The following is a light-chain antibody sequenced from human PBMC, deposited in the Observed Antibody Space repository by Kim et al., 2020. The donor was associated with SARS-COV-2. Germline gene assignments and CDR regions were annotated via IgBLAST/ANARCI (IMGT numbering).Light chain of an antibody. CDR3: QAWDSSTAVV. J-gene: IGLJ2*01. CDR1: KLGDKY. CDR2: QDS. V-gene: IGLV3-1*01. Sequence: SPGQTASITCSGDKLGDKYACWYQQKPGQSPVLGIYQDSKRPSGIPERFSGSNSGNTATLTISGTQAMDEADYYCQAWDSSTAVVFGGGTQLTVL.